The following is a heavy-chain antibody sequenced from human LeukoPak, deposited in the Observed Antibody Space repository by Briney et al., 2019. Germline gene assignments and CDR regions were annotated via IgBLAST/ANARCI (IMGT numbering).Heavy chain of an antibody. V-gene: IGHV4-59*01. D-gene: IGHD5-24*01. CDR1: GGSISSYY. CDR3: ARSRDGYNINWFHP. J-gene: IGHJ5*02. Sequence: PSETLSLTCTVSGGSISSYYWSWIRQPPGKGLEWIGYIYYSGSTNYNPSLKSRVTISVDTSKNQFSLKLSSVTAADTAVYYCARSRDGYNINWFHPWGQGTLVTVSS. CDR2: IYYSGST.